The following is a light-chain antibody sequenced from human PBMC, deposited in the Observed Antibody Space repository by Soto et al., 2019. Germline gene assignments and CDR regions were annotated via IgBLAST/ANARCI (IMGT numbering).Light chain of an antibody. V-gene: IGKV1-5*03. CDR2: KAS. CDR3: QHYDRDLYS. J-gene: IGKJ2*01. Sequence: DIQMTQSPPTLSASVGDRVTITCRASQSISTWLAWYQQKPGTAPKLLIYKASSLESGVPSRFSGTGSGTEFTLTISSLQPDDLAPYYCQHYDRDLYSFGQGTKLEIK. CDR1: QSISTW.